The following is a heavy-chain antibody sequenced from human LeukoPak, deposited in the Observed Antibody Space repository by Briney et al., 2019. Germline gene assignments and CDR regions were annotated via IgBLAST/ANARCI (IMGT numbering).Heavy chain of an antibody. V-gene: IGHV3-48*03. CDR2: ISETSSFM. Sequence: PGGSLRLSCAASGFTFSSYEMNWVRQAPGKGLEWISYISETSSFMYYADSVKGRFTISRDNSKNTLYLQINSLRAEDTAVYFCAKDRLGGPYFFHYWGQGTLVTVSS. CDR3: AKDRLGGPYFFHY. D-gene: IGHD3-16*01. J-gene: IGHJ4*02. CDR1: GFTFSSYE.